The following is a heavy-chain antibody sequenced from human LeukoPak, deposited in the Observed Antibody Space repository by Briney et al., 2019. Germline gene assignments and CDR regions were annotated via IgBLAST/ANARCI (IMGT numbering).Heavy chain of an antibody. J-gene: IGHJ4*02. CDR3: ARPVSGSSPYFDY. Sequence: GGSLRLSCAASGFTFSSYGMHWVRQAPGKGLEWVAVIWYDGSNKYYADSVKGRFTISRDNSKNTLYLQMNSLRAEDTAVYYCARPVSGSSPYFDYWGQGTLVTVSS. CDR2: IWYDGSNK. CDR1: GFTFSSYG. D-gene: IGHD1-26*01. V-gene: IGHV3-33*01.